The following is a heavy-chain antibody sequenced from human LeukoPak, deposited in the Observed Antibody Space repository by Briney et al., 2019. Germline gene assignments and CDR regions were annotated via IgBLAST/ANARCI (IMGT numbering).Heavy chain of an antibody. Sequence: GGSLRLSCAASGFTVSRNYMSWVRQAPGKGLEWVCLIYSGGGTHYADSVKGRFTISRDGSKNTLYLQMNSLRAEDTAVYYCASLDFWSGYFDSWGQGTLVTVSS. CDR1: GFTVSRNY. CDR3: ASLDFWSGYFDS. D-gene: IGHD3-3*01. V-gene: IGHV3-66*01. J-gene: IGHJ4*02. CDR2: IYSGGGT.